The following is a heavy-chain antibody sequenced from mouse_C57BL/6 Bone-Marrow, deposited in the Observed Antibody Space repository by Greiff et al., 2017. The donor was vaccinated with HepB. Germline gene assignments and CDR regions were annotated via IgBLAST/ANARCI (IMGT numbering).Heavy chain of an antibody. CDR2: IYPRSGNT. CDR3: AYYGSSPFDY. D-gene: IGHD1-1*01. V-gene: IGHV1-81*01. Sequence: VKLMESGAELARPGASVKLSCKASGYTFTSYGISWVKQRTGQGLEWIGEIYPRSGNTYYNEKFKGKATPTADKSSSTAYMELRSLTSEDSAVYFCAYYGSSPFDYWGQGTTLTVSS. CDR1: GYTFTSYG. J-gene: IGHJ2*01.